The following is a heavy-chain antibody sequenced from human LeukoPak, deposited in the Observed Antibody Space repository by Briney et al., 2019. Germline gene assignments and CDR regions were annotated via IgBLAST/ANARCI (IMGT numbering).Heavy chain of an antibody. V-gene: IGHV3-7*01. CDR2: IKQDGSEK. J-gene: IGHJ6*03. Sequence: PGGSLRLSCAASGFTFSSYWMSWVRQAPGKGLEWVANIKQDGSEKYYVDSVKGRFTISRDNAKNSLYLQMNSLRAEDTAVYYCATAGSYYYYYMDVWGKGTTVTISS. CDR1: GFTFSSYW. CDR3: ATAGSYYYYYMDV.